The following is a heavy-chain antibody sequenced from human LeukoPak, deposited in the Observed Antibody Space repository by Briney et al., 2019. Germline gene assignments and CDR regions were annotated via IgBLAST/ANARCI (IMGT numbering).Heavy chain of an antibody. J-gene: IGHJ4*02. V-gene: IGHV3-30*19. Sequence: GGSLRLSCAASGFTFSSYGMHWVRQAPGKGLEWVAVISYDGSNKYYADSVKGRFTISRDNSKNTLYLQMNSLRAEDTAVYYCAREGGQDIVVCVFDYWGQGTLVTVSS. CDR1: GFTFSSYG. D-gene: IGHD5-12*01. CDR2: ISYDGSNK. CDR3: AREGGQDIVVCVFDY.